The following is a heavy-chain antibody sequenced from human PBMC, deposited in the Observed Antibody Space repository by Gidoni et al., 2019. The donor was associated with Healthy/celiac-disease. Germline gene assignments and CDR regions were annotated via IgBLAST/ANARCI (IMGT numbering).Heavy chain of an antibody. V-gene: IGHV4-61*01. D-gene: IGHD3-10*01. J-gene: IGHJ4*02. CDR1: GGSVSSGSYY. CDR2: IYYSGST. CDR3: ASGGLMGAPDY. Sequence: QVQLQESVPGLVKPSETLSPPFTVSGGSVSSGSYYWSWIRQPPGKGLEWIGYIYYSGSTNYNPSLKSRVTISVDTSKNQFSLKRSSVTAADTAVYYCASGGLMGAPDYWGQGTLVTVSS.